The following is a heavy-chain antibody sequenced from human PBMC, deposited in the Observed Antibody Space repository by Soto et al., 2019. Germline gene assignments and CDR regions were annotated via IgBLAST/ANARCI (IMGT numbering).Heavy chain of an antibody. Sequence: QLVESGGGLVRPGGSLTLSCAASGFTFSNYPMNWVRQAPGKGLEWLSYIRGGGTPVYYADSVKGRFTISRDNAKNALYLQMNSLSADDTALYYCTRGFWSGYSDSYDIWCQGTMVTLS. CDR2: IRGGGTPV. J-gene: IGHJ3*02. CDR3: TRGFWSGYSDSYDI. CDR1: GFTFSNYP. V-gene: IGHV3-48*01. D-gene: IGHD3-3*01.